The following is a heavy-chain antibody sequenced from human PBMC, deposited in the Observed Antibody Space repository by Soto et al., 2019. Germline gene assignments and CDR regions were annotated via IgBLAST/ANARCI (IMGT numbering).Heavy chain of an antibody. CDR3: ARGIGGYFGVDYYYGMDV. Sequence: QVQLVQSGAEVKKPGASVKVSCKASGYTFTSYGISWVRQAPGQGLEWMGWISPYNGNTNYAQKLQGRVTMTTDTXTXTXXMELRSLRSDDTAGYYCARGIGGYFGVDYYYGMDVWGQGTTVTVSS. CDR2: ISPYNGNT. D-gene: IGHD1-26*01. CDR1: GYTFTSYG. V-gene: IGHV1-18*01. J-gene: IGHJ6*02.